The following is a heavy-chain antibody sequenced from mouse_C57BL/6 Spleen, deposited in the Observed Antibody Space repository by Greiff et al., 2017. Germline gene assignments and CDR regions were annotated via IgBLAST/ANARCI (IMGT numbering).Heavy chain of an antibody. CDR1: GFTFTDYY. CDR2: IRNKANGYTT. CDR3: ARYNAVVENAMDY. J-gene: IGHJ4*01. V-gene: IGHV7-3*01. D-gene: IGHD1-1*01. Sequence: EVQLVESGGGLVQPGGSLSLSCAASGFTFTDYYMSWVRQPPGKALEWLGFIRNKANGYTTEYSASVKGRFTISRDNSQSILYLQMNALRAEDSATYYCARYNAVVENAMDYWGQGTSVTVSS.